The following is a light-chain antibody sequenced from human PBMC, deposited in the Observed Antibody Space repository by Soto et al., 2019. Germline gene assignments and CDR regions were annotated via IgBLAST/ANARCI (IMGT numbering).Light chain of an antibody. Sequence: DIQMTQSPSSLSASVGDRVTITCQASHDIKKFLNCYQKKPGKAPKLLIYDASNLQTGVPSRFSESGLETHFTFTITSLQAEDVATYYCQRYDSLPPTFGQGTRLDIK. CDR2: DAS. CDR1: HDIKKF. CDR3: QRYDSLPPT. J-gene: IGKJ5*01. V-gene: IGKV1-33*01.